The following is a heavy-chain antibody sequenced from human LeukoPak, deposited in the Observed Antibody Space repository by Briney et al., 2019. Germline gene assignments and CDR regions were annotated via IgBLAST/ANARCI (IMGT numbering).Heavy chain of an antibody. D-gene: IGHD5-24*01. V-gene: IGHV5-51*01. CDR2: LYPGDSDT. Sequence: GESLKISCKGSGYSFTNYWIAWVRQMPGKGLEWMGILYPGDSDTRYSPSFQGQVTISADRSISTAYLQWSSLKASDTAMYYCARASRDGYNQNFDYWGQGTLVTVSS. CDR3: ARASRDGYNQNFDY. CDR1: GYSFTNYW. J-gene: IGHJ4*02.